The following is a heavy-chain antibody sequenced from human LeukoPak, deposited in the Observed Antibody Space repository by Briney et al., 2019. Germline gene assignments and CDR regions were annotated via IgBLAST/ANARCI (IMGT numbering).Heavy chain of an antibody. V-gene: IGHV3-33*01. CDR3: ARERRVEMATILDY. CDR1: GFTFSSYG. Sequence: PGGSLRLSCAASGFTFSSYGMHWVRQAPGKGLEWVAVIWYDGSNKYYADSVKGRFTISRDNSKNTLYLQMNSLRAEDTAVYYCARERRVEMATILDYWGQGTLVTVSS. D-gene: IGHD5-24*01. J-gene: IGHJ4*02. CDR2: IWYDGSNK.